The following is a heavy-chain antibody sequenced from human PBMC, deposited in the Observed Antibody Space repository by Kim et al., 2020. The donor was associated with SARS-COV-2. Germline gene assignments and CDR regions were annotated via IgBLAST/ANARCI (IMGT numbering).Heavy chain of an antibody. Sequence: GGSLRLSCAASGFTFSSYGMHWVRQAPGKGLEWVAVISYDGSNKYYADSVKGRFTISRDNSKNTLYLQMNSLRAEDTAVYYCAKDGADCSGGSCYHPNRLYYYYGMDVWGQGTTVTVSS. D-gene: IGHD2-15*01. CDR3: AKDGADCSGGSCYHPNRLYYYYGMDV. CDR2: ISYDGSNK. V-gene: IGHV3-30*18. J-gene: IGHJ6*02. CDR1: GFTFSSYG.